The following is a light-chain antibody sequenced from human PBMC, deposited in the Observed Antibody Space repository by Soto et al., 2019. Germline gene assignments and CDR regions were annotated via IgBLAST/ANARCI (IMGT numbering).Light chain of an antibody. Sequence: DIMMTQSPLSLPVTPGEPASISCRSSQTLLHSNGYNYLDWYLQKPGQSPQLLISLGSDRASGVPDRFSGSGSGTDFTLKISRVEAEDVGVYYCMQSLQTPWTFGQGTNVGIK. CDR2: LGS. CDR3: MQSLQTPWT. CDR1: QTLLHSNGYNY. V-gene: IGKV2-28*01. J-gene: IGKJ1*01.